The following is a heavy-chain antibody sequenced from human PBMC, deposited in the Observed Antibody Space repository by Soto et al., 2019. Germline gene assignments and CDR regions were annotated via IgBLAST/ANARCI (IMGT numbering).Heavy chain of an antibody. V-gene: IGHV4-30-4*01. Sequence: SETLSLTCTVSGGSISSGDYYWSWIRQPPGKGLEWIGYIYYSGSTYYNPSLKSRVTISVDTSKNQFSLKLSSVTAADTAVYYCARGLLNNWFDPWSQGTLVTVS. D-gene: IGHD3-10*01. CDR2: IYYSGST. CDR1: GGSISSGDYY. J-gene: IGHJ5*02. CDR3: ARGLLNNWFDP.